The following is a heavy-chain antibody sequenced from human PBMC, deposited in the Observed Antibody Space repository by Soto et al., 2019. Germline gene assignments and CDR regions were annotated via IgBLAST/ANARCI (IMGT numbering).Heavy chain of an antibody. J-gene: IGHJ3*02. V-gene: IGHV4-30-4*01. D-gene: IGHD3-10*01. Sequence: SETLSLTCTVSGGSISSWDYYWSWIRQPPGKGLEWIGYIYYSGSTYYNPSLKSRVTISLDPPKNQFSLTLSSVTAADTAVYYCARRYGSFFDIWGQGTMVTVSS. CDR1: GGSISSWDYY. CDR3: ARRYGSFFDI. CDR2: IYYSGST.